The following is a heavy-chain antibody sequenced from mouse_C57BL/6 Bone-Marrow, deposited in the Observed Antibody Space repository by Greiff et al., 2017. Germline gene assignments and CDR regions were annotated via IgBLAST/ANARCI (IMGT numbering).Heavy chain of an antibody. V-gene: IGHV5-15*04. J-gene: IGHJ4*01. Sequence: EVKLVESGGGLVQPGGSLKLSCAASGFTFSDYGLAWVRQAPRKGPEWVAFISNLAYSIYSADPVTGRFTISRENAKNTLYLEMSSLRSEDTAMYYCARNPYYYAMDYWGQGTSVTVSS. CDR1: GFTFSDYG. CDR2: ISNLAYSI. CDR3: ARNPYYYAMDY.